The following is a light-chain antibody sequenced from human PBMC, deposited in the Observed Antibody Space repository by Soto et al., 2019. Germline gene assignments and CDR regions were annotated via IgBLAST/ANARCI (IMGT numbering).Light chain of an antibody. Sequence: QSALTQPPSVSGAPGHRVTISCTGSSSNIGAGYDVHWYQRLPGTAPKLLIYGNSNRPSGVPDRFSGSKSGTSASLAITGLQAEDEADYYCQSYDSSLSGYVFGTGTKVTVL. J-gene: IGLJ1*01. CDR1: SSNIGAGYD. V-gene: IGLV1-40*01. CDR2: GNS. CDR3: QSYDSSLSGYV.